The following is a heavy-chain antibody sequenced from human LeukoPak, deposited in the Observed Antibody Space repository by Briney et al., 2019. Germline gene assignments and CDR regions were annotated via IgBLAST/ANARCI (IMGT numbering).Heavy chain of an antibody. CDR1: GGSLSSYY. CDR3: ARLIIQVGYYYYMDV. D-gene: IGHD3-16*01. CDR2: IYYSGST. J-gene: IGHJ6*03. V-gene: IGHV4-59*01. Sequence: PSETLSLTCSVSGGSLSSYYWGWIRQTPGKGLEWIGYIYYSGSTNYNSSLKSRVSISVDTSKNQFSLTLRSVTAADTAVYYCARLIIQVGYYYYMDVWGRGTTVSISS.